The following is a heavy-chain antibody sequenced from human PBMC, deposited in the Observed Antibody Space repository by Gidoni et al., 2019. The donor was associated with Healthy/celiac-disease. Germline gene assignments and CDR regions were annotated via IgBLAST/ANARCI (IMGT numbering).Heavy chain of an antibody. CDR3: ARRKRTDSSGYYGHDAFDI. Sequence: QVQLVQSGAEVKKPGASVKVSCKASGYTFTGYYMHWVRQAPGQGLEWMGWINPNSGGTNYAQKFQGWVTMTRDTSISTAYMELSRLRSDDTAVYYCARRKRTDSSGYYGHDAFDIWGQGTMVTVSS. V-gene: IGHV1-2*04. D-gene: IGHD3-22*01. J-gene: IGHJ3*02. CDR1: GYTFTGYY. CDR2: INPNSGGT.